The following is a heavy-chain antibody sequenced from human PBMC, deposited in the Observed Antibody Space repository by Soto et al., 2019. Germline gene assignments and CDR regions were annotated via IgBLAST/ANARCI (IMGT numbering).Heavy chain of an antibody. V-gene: IGHV5-10-1*01. CDR3: ARLAMATRGGYYGMAV. J-gene: IGHJ6*02. CDR1: GYSFTSYW. Sequence: EVQLGQSGAEVKKPGESLRISCKGSGYSFTSYWISWVRQMPGKVLEGMGRIDPSDSCTNYSSSVQGHVTISADKSMSTAYLQWSSLKASDTAMYYCARLAMATRGGYYGMAVGGQGTTVTVSS. CDR2: IDPSDSCT. D-gene: IGHD5-12*01.